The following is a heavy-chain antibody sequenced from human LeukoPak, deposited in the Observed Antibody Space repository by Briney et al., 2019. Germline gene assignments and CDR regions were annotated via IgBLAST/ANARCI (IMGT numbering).Heavy chain of an antibody. Sequence: GGSLRLSCAASGFTFSSYEMSWVRQAPGKGLEWVSRINSDGSNITYADSVKGRFTISRDNAKNTLYLQMNSLRGEDTAVYYCARSRYSTSSGGFDYWGQGTLVTVSS. CDR3: ARSRYSTSSGGFDY. J-gene: IGHJ4*02. D-gene: IGHD6-6*01. CDR1: GFTFSSYE. V-gene: IGHV3-74*01. CDR2: INSDGSNI.